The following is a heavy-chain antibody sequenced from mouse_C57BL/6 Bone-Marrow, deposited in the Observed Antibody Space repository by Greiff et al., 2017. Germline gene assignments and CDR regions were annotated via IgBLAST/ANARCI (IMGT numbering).Heavy chain of an antibody. CDR2: INPNNGGT. V-gene: IGHV1-26*01. CDR1: GYTFTDYY. D-gene: IGHD2-3*01. J-gene: IGHJ3*01. Sequence: EVQLQQSGPELVKPGASVKISCKASGYTFTDYYMNWVKQSHGKSLEWIGDINPNNGGTSYNQKFKGKATLTEDKSSSTAYMELRSLTSEDSAVYYCARGWPWFAYWGQGTLVTVSA. CDR3: ARGWPWFAY.